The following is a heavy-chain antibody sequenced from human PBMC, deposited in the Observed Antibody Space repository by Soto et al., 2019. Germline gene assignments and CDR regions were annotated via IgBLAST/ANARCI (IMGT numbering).Heavy chain of an antibody. CDR3: ARLILRYSSSWYYYMDV. CDR1: GFTFSSYS. Sequence: GGPLRLSCAASGFTFSSYSMNCVRKAPGKGLEWVSSISSSSSYIYYADSVKGRFTISRDNAKNSLYLQMNSLRAEDTAVYYCARLILRYSSSWYYYMDVWGKGTTVTVSS. V-gene: IGHV3-21*01. J-gene: IGHJ6*03. D-gene: IGHD6-13*01. CDR2: ISSSSSYI.